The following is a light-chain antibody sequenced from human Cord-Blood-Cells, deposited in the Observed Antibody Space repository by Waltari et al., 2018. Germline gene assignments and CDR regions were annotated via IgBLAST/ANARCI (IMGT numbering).Light chain of an antibody. CDR3: QQRSNWLIT. J-gene: IGKJ5*01. CDR2: DAS. CDR1: QSVSSY. Sequence: EIVLTQSPATLSLSPGERATLSCRASQSVSSYLAWYQQKPGQAPRLLIYDASNRATGIPARFSGGWSGTDFTLTISSLEPEDFAVYYCQQRSNWLITFGQGTRLEIK. V-gene: IGKV3-11*01.